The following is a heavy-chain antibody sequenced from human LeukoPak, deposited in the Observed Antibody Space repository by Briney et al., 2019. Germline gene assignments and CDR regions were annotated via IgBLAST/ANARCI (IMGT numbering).Heavy chain of an antibody. CDR1: GGSFSGYY. V-gene: IGHV4-34*01. CDR2: INHSGST. D-gene: IGHD5-12*01. CDR3: VKARGYSRYYYYMDV. J-gene: IGHJ6*03. Sequence: SETLSLTCAVYGGSFSGYYWSWIRQPPGKGLEWIGEINHSGSTNYNPSLKSRVTISVDTSKNQFSLKLSSVTAADSAVYYCVKARGYSRYYYYMDVRGKGTTVTVSS.